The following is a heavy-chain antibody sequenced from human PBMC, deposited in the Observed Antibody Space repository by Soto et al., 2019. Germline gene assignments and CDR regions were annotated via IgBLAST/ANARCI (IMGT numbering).Heavy chain of an antibody. V-gene: IGHV1-3*01. Sequence: QVQLVQSGAEVKKTGASVKVSCKASGYTFTRYALHWVRQAPGQRLEWMGRINGGNGNTEYSHKFLGRVTITRDTSASTAYMELSSLRSEDTAIYYCARGPYYYYMDVWGKGTTVTVSS. J-gene: IGHJ6*03. CDR3: ARGPYYYYMDV. CDR1: GYTFTRYA. CDR2: INGGNGNT.